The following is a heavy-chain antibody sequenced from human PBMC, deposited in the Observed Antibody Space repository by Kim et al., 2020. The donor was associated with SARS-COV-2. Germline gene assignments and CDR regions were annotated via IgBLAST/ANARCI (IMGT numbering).Heavy chain of an antibody. D-gene: IGHD1-26*01. Sequence: SETLSLTCTVSGYSISSGYYWGWIRQPPGKGLEWIGSIYHSGSTYYNPSLKSRVTISVDTSKNQFSLKLSSVTAADTAVYYCARADPSGSYWNYWGQGT. CDR3: ARADPSGSYWNY. J-gene: IGHJ4*02. V-gene: IGHV4-38-2*02. CDR1: GYSISSGYY. CDR2: IYHSGST.